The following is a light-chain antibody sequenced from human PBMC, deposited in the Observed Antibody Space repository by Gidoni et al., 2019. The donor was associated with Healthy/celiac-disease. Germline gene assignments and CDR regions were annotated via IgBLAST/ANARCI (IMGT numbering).Light chain of an antibody. J-gene: IGLJ2*01. CDR2: GKN. V-gene: IGLV3-19*01. Sequence: SSELTQDPAVSVALGQTVRITCQGDSLRSYNASWYQQQPGQAPVLVIYGKNNRPSGIPDRFSGSSSGNTASLTITGAQAEDEADYYCNSRDSSGNHLVVFGGGTKLTVL. CDR3: NSRDSSGNHLVV. CDR1: SLRSYN.